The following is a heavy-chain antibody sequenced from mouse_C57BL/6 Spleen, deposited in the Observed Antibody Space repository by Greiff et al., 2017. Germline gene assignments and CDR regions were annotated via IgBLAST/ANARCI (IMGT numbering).Heavy chain of an antibody. D-gene: IGHD3-3*01. CDR3: ARWGRGRGD. J-gene: IGHJ2*01. CDR1: GYTFTDYN. V-gene: IGHV1-22*01. Sequence: EVQLQQSGPELAKPGASVKLSCKASGYTFTDYNMHWVKQSHGKSLEWIGYINPNNGGTCFNQKFKGKATLTVNKSSSTAYMGLRSLTSEDSAGYYCARWGRGRGDWGKGTTLTVSS. CDR2: INPNNGGT.